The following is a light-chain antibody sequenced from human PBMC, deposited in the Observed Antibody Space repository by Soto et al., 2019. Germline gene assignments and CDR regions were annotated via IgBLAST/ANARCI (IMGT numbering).Light chain of an antibody. CDR2: KAS. CDR3: QQYEAYPLT. CDR1: QSISSW. V-gene: IGKV1-5*03. Sequence: DIQLTQSPSTLSASVGDRFTITCRASQSISSWLAWYQQKPGKAPKLLVYKASSLESGVPSRFSGSGSGTEFTLTISTLQPDDFATYYCQQYEAYPLTFGGGTKVEI. J-gene: IGKJ4*01.